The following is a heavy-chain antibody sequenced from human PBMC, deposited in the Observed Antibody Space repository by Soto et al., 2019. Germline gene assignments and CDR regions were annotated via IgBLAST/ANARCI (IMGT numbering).Heavy chain of an antibody. CDR3: ASSLLDY. Sequence: EVPLVESGGGLVQPGGSLRLSCAASEFTFSSYAMNWVRQAPGKGLEWVSYISSSSNTINYADSVRGRFTISRDNAKNSLYLQMNSLRDEDTVVYYCASSLLDYWGQGTLVTVSS. V-gene: IGHV3-48*02. CDR2: ISSSSNTI. CDR1: EFTFSSYA. J-gene: IGHJ4*02.